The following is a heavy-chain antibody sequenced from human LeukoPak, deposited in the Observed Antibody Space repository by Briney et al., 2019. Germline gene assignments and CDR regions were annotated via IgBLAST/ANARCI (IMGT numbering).Heavy chain of an antibody. J-gene: IGHJ6*03. D-gene: IGHD2-2*01. V-gene: IGHV4-4*07. CDR1: GGSISSYY. Sequence: NPSETLSLTCTVSGGSISSYYWSWIRQPAGKGLEWIGRIYTSGSTNYNPSLKSRVTMSVDTSKNRFSLKLSSVTAADTAVYYCARDIRYCSSTSCWEGYYYYYMDVWGKGTTVTVSS. CDR3: ARDIRYCSSTSCWEGYYYYYMDV. CDR2: IYTSGST.